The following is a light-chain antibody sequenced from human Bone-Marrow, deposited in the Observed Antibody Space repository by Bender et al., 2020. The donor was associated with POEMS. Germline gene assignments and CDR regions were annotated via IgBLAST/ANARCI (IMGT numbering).Light chain of an antibody. J-gene: IGLJ2*01. CDR3: CSHAGSYTWI. Sequence: QSALTQPRSVSGSPGQSVTISCTGTSSDVGGYNYVSWYQQHPGKAPKLMIYEVNKRPSGVPDRFSGSKSGNTASLAISGLQAEDEADYYCCSHAGSYTWIFGGGTKLTVL. V-gene: IGLV2-11*01. CDR1: SSDVGGYNY. CDR2: EVN.